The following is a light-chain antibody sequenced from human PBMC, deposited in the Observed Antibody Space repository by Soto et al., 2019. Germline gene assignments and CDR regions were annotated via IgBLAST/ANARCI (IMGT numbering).Light chain of an antibody. J-gene: IGKJ1*01. V-gene: IGKV3-20*01. CDR3: PQYGSSQS. CDR1: QSVWSSY. CDR2: GAS. Sequence: EIVLTQSPGTLSLSPGERATLSCRASQSVWSSYLAWYQQKPGQAPRLLIYGASSRATGIPDRFSGSGSGTDFTLTISRLEPEDFAVYYCPQYGSSQSFGQGTKVEIK.